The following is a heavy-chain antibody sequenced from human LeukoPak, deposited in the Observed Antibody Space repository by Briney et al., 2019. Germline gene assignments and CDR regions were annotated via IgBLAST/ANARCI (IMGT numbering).Heavy chain of an antibody. J-gene: IGHJ4*02. Sequence: GESLKISCKGSGYSFTSYWIGWVRQMPGKGLEWMGIIYPGDSDTRYSPSFQGQVTISADKSISTAYLQWSSLKASDTAMYYCARHGVDYYDSSGYYYFDYWGQGTLVTVSS. V-gene: IGHV5-51*01. CDR3: ARHGVDYYDSSGYYYFDY. CDR1: GYSFTSYW. D-gene: IGHD3-22*01. CDR2: IYPGDSDT.